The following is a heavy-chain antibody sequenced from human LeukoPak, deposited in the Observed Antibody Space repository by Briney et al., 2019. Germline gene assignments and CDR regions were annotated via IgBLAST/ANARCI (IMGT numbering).Heavy chain of an antibody. CDR3: ASSSYDSSGYYLAPHDD. V-gene: IGHV3-21*01. J-gene: IGHJ4*02. Sequence: GGSLRLSCAASGFTFSSYSMNWVRQAPGKGLEWVSSISSSSSYIYYADSVKGRFTISRDNAKNSLYLQMNSLRAEDTAVYYCASSSYDSSGYYLAPHDDWGQGTLVTVSS. CDR2: ISSSSSYI. D-gene: IGHD3-22*01. CDR1: GFTFSSYS.